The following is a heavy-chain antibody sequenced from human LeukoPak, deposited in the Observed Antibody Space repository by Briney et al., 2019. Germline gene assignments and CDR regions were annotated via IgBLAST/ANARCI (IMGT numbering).Heavy chain of an antibody. CDR3: ARSVVVTAKYDY. V-gene: IGHV4-4*07. Sequence: SETLSLTCTVSGGSISSYYWSWIRQPAGKGLEWIGRIYTSGSTNYNPTLKSRVTMSVDTSKNQFSLKVSSVTAADTAVYYCARSVVVTAKYDYWGQGTLVTVSS. CDR2: IYTSGST. CDR1: GGSISSYY. J-gene: IGHJ4*02. D-gene: IGHD2-21*02.